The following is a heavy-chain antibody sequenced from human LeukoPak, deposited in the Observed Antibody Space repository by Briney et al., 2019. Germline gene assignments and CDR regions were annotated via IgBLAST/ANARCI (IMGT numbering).Heavy chain of an antibody. CDR3: ARVFVSYYFYMDV. CDR1: VFTFSTYW. V-gene: IGHV3-74*01. D-gene: IGHD5/OR15-5a*01. J-gene: IGHJ6*03. CDR2: INSGGRST. Sequence: PGGSLRLSCADSVFTFSTYWMHWVRHAPGGGLVCVSRINSGGRSTSYTHSVKGRFTMSTDNATNTLYLHMNSLRAQSTALYNSARVFVSYYFYMDVWGKGTTVTVCS.